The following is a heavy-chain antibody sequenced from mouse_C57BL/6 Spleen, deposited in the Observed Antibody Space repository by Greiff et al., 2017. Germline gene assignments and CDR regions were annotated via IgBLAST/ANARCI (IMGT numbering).Heavy chain of an antibody. J-gene: IGHJ1*03. CDR1: GYTFTSYW. Sequence: QQSCKASGYTFTSYWMHWVKQRPGRGLEWIGRIDPNSGGTKYNEKIKSKATLTVDKPSSTAYMQLSSLTSEDSAVYYCARRRAPYYSTYGYFDVWGTGTTVTVSS. CDR2: IDPNSGGT. V-gene: IGHV1-72*01. CDR3: ARRRAPYYSTYGYFDV. D-gene: IGHD2-5*01.